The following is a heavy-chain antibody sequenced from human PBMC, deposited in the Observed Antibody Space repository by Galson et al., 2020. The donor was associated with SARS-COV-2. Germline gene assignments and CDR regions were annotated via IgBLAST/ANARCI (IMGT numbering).Heavy chain of an antibody. Sequence: ASVKVSCKASGYTFTGYYMHWVRQAPGQGLEWMGWINPNSGGTNYAQKFQGWVTMTRDTSISTAYMELSRLRSDDTAVYYCAREALLMNAVQLERDWYFDLWGRGTLVTVSS. J-gene: IGHJ2*01. D-gene: IGHD1-1*01. CDR3: AREALLMNAVQLERDWYFDL. CDR1: GYTFTGYY. CDR2: INPNSGGT. V-gene: IGHV1-2*04.